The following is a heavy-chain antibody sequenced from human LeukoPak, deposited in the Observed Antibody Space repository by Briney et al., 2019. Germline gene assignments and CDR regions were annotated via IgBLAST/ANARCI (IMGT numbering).Heavy chain of an antibody. CDR2: ISAYNGNT. CDR1: GYTFTSYG. Sequence: ASVKVSCKASGYTFTSYGISWVRQAPGQGLEWMGWISAYNGNTNYAQKLQGRVTMTTDTPTSTAYMELRSLRSDDTAVYYCATDLGSGWSDAFDIWGQGTMVTVSS. CDR3: ATDLGSGWSDAFDI. V-gene: IGHV1-18*01. D-gene: IGHD6-19*01. J-gene: IGHJ3*02.